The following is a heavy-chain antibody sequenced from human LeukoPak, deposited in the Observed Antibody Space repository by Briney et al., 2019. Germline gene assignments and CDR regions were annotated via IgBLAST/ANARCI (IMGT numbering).Heavy chain of an antibody. CDR3: ARGSLRYFDWLLPHFDY. CDR1: GFTFSSYA. Sequence: PGGSLRLSCAASGFTFSSYAMRWVRQAPGKGLEWVAVISYDGSNKYYADSVKGRFTISRDNSKNTLYLQMNSLRAEDTAVYYCARGSLRYFDWLLPHFDYWGQGTLVTVSS. CDR2: ISYDGSNK. J-gene: IGHJ4*02. D-gene: IGHD3-9*01. V-gene: IGHV3-30-3*01.